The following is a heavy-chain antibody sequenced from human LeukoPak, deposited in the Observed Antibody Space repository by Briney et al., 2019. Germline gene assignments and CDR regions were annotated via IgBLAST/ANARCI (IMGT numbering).Heavy chain of an antibody. D-gene: IGHD3-22*01. V-gene: IGHV4-59*08. Sequence: SETLSLTCTVSGGSISSYYWSWIRQPPGEGLEWIGYIYYSGSTNYNPSLKSRVTISVDTSKNQFSLKLSSVTAADTAVYYCARHRDYYDSSGYNDYWGQGTLVTVSS. J-gene: IGHJ4*02. CDR1: GGSISSYY. CDR2: IYYSGST. CDR3: ARHRDYYDSSGYNDY.